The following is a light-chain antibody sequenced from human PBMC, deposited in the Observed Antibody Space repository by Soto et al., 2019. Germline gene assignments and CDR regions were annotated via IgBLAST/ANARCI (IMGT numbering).Light chain of an antibody. CDR1: QSVSDSC. CDR2: GPS. J-gene: IGKJ1*01. Sequence: EIGLTQSPGTLSLSPGERATLSCRASQSVSDSCLAWYQQKPNEAPRLLVYGPSSRATGIPDRFSGSGSGRDFTLTISRLEPEDSAVYYCQQYGSSPATFGQGTKVDIK. CDR3: QQYGSSPAT. V-gene: IGKV3-20*01.